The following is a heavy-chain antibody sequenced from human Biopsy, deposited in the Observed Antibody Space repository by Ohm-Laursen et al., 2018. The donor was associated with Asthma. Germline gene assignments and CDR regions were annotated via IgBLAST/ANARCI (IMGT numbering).Heavy chain of an antibody. J-gene: IGHJ3*01. D-gene: IGHD3-9*01. CDR3: ARTYYDFLTGQVNDAFAL. V-gene: IGHV1-3*01. CDR2: INAGDGNT. Sequence: ASVKVSCKASGYTFIHFAIHWVRQAPGQRLEWMGWINAGDGNTKYSQKSQGRVTITRDTSANTAYMDLRSLRSEDTAMYYCARTYYDFLTGQVNDAFALWGQGTMVTVSS. CDR1: GYTFIHFA.